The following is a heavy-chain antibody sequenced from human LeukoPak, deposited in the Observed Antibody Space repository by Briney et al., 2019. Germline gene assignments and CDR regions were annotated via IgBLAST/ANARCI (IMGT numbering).Heavy chain of an antibody. CDR1: GGSISSYY. CDR3: ASAPYSSGWNY. J-gene: IGHJ4*02. D-gene: IGHD6-19*01. CDR2: IYYSGST. Sequence: SETLSLTCTVSGGSISSYYWSWIRQPPGKGLEWIGYIYYSGSTNYNPSLKSRVTISVDTSKNQFSLKLSSVTAADTAVYYCASAPYSSGWNYWGQGTLVTVSS. V-gene: IGHV4-59*01.